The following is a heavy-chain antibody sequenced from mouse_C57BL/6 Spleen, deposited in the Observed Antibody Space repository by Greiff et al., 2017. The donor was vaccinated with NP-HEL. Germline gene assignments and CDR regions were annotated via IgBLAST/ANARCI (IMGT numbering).Heavy chain of an antibody. CDR3: ARGTTGAMDD. CDR1: GFTFSDYG. J-gene: IGHJ4*01. Sequence: EVKLVESGGGLVKPGGSLKLSCAASGFTFSDYGMHWVRQAPEKGLEWVAYISSGSSTIYYAATVKGRFTISRDNAKITLCLQMTSLRSEDTAMYDCARGTTGAMDDWGQGTSVTVSS. CDR2: ISSGSSTI. D-gene: IGHD1-1*01. V-gene: IGHV5-17*01.